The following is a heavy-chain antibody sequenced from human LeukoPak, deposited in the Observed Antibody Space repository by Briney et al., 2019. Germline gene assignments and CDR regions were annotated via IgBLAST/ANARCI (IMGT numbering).Heavy chain of an antibody. CDR1: GFTVSSNY. D-gene: IGHD3-16*01. CDR3: ARGYGNYYFDY. Sequence: QAGGSLRLACAASGFTVSSNYMSWVRQAPGKGLEWVSIIYSGGSTFYADSVKGRFTISRDNSKNTLYLQMNSLRAEDTALYYCARGYGNYYFDYWGQGTLVTVSS. CDR2: IYSGGST. V-gene: IGHV3-53*01. J-gene: IGHJ4*02.